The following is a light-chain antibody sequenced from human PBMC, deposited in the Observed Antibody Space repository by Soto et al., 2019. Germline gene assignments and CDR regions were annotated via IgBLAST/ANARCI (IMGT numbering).Light chain of an antibody. V-gene: IGKV3-15*01. CDR2: GAV. CDR3: QQYSNWPPT. CDR1: QILSSN. Sequence: VVSTWCSGTLSLSHAERVTLSCRASQILSSNLAWYQQKPGQAPRLLIYGAVTRATVVPARFSGSESGTEFTLTICRVQSEDFAVYYCQQYSNWPPTFGQGTKLDIK. J-gene: IGKJ1*01.